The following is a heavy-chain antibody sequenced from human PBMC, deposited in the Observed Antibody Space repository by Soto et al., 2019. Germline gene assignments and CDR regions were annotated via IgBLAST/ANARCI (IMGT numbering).Heavy chain of an antibody. CDR2: TYHSGSS. V-gene: IGHV4-30-2*01. Sequence: QLQLQESGSGLVKPSQTLSLTCAVSGGSISRGGYSWGWIRQPPGKGLEWIGYTYHSGSSYYNSSLKSRVTISVERSKNQFSLKLSSVTAADTAVYYCARVPSPWGQGTLVTVSS. CDR1: GGSISRGGYS. J-gene: IGHJ5*02. CDR3: ARVPSP.